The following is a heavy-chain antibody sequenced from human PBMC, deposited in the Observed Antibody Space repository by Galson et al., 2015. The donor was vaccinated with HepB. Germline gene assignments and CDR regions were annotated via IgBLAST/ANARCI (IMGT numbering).Heavy chain of an antibody. CDR3: AGKEGYYYDSSGYYSPITDYYYGMDV. Sequence: SETLSLTCTVSGGSISSYYWSWIRQPPGKGLEWIGYIYYSGSTNYNPSLKSRVTISVDTSKNQFSLKLSSVTAADTAVYYCAGKEGYYYDSSGYYSPITDYYYGMDVWGQGTTVTASS. V-gene: IGHV4-59*01. J-gene: IGHJ6*02. CDR2: IYYSGST. D-gene: IGHD3-22*01. CDR1: GGSISSYY.